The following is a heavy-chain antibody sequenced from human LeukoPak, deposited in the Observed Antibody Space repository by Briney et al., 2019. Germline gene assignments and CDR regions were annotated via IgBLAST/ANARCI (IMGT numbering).Heavy chain of an antibody. CDR2: LNPNSAAT. CDR3: ARGGEWYYDSSTYRLFDY. J-gene: IGHJ4*02. CDR1: GYTFTGYY. V-gene: IGHV1-2*02. Sequence: KPGASVKVSCKASGYTFTGYYMHWVRQAPGQGLEWMGWLNPNSAATSYAQKFQGRVTMTRDTSISTAYMELSTLTSDDTAVYYCARGGEWYYDSSTYRLFDYWGQGTLVTVSS. D-gene: IGHD3-22*01.